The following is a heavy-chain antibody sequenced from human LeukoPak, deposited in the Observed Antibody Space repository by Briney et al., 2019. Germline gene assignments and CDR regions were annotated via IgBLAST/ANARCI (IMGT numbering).Heavy chain of an antibody. V-gene: IGHV1-69*05. D-gene: IGHD3-9*01. Sequence: SVKVSCKASGGTFSSYAISWVRQAPGQGLEWMGRIIPIFGTANYAQKFQGRVTITTDESTSTAYMELSSLRSEDTAVYYCAKGDTAPSFGYYDILAGYFYYYYMDVWGKGTTVTVSS. J-gene: IGHJ6*03. CDR1: GGTFSSYA. CDR2: IIPIFGTA. CDR3: AKGDTAPSFGYYDILAGYFYYYYMDV.